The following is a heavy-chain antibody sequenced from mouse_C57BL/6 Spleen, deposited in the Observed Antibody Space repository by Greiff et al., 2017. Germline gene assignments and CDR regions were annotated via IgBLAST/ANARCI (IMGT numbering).Heavy chain of an antibody. J-gene: IGHJ2*01. D-gene: IGHD2-2*01. Sequence: EVQLVESGPELVKPGASVKISCKASGYSFTDYKMNWVKQSNGKSLGWIGVINPKYGTTSYNQKFKGKATLTVDQSSSTAYMQLSSLTSEDSAVDYWARSGYGSPYYFDYWGQGTTLTVSS. CDR3: ARSGYGSPYYFDY. CDR2: INPKYGTT. CDR1: GYSFTDYK. V-gene: IGHV1-39*01.